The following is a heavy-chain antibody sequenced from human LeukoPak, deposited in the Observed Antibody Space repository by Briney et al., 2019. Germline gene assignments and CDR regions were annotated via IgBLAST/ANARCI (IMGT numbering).Heavy chain of an antibody. J-gene: IGHJ4*02. D-gene: IGHD2/OR15-2a*01. CDR1: EFTFSSYD. CDR3: VTSGLSRFGF. V-gene: IGHV3-23*01. Sequence: GGSLRLSCVASEFTFSSYDMSWVRQAPGKGLEWVSGISGSGEITYYADSVKGRFTISRDNSKNTLYLQMNSLRAEDTAVYYCVTSGLSRFGFWGQGTLVTVSS. CDR2: ISGSGEIT.